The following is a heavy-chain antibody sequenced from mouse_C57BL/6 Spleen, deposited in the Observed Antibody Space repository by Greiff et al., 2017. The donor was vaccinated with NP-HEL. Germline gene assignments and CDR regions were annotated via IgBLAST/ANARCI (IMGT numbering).Heavy chain of an antibody. J-gene: IGHJ1*03. Sequence: EVQLVESGGGLVKPGGSLKLSCAASGFTFSDYGMHWVRQAPEKGLEWVAYISSGSSTIYYADTVKGRFTISRDNAKNTLFLQMTSLRSEDTAMYYCASGYYYGSSYVRSWWYFAVWGTGPTVTVSS. CDR2: ISSGSSTI. D-gene: IGHD1-1*01. V-gene: IGHV5-17*01. CDR1: GFTFSDYG. CDR3: ASGYYYGSSYVRSWWYFAV.